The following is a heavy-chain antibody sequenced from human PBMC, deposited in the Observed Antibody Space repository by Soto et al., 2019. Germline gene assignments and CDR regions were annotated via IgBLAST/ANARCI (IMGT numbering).Heavy chain of an antibody. CDR3: AKDRGAVVAATVISY. CDR1: GFTFSSYA. Sequence: GGSLRLSCAASGFTFSSYAMSWVRQAPGKGLEWVSAISGSGGSTYYADSVKGRFTISRDNSKNTLYLQMNSLGAEDTAVYYCAKDRGAVVAATVISYWGQGTLVTVSS. V-gene: IGHV3-23*01. D-gene: IGHD2-15*01. J-gene: IGHJ4*02. CDR2: ISGSGGST.